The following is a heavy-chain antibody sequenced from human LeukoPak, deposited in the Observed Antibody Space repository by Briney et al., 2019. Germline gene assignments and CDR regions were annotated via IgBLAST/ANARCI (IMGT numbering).Heavy chain of an antibody. CDR3: ARDRPGGHDAFDI. J-gene: IGHJ3*02. CDR1: GGSISSYY. V-gene: IGHV4-59*01. D-gene: IGHD1-26*01. CDR2: IYYSGST. Sequence: PSEALSLTCTVSGGSISSYYWSWIRQPPGKGLEWIGYIYYSGSTNYNPSLKSRVTISVDTSKNQFSLKLSSVTAADTAVYYCARDRPGGHDAFDIWGQGTMVTVSS.